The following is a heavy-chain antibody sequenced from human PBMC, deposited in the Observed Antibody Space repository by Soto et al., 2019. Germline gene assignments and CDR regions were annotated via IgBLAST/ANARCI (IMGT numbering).Heavy chain of an antibody. J-gene: IGHJ4*02. D-gene: IGHD2-8*01. Sequence: QAHLVQSGAEVKKPGASVKVSCKASGYTFTGYTFHWVRQAPGQGLEWMAWINSSSSDSSFAPKIQGRVIVTMDAPSSTAYMELTRLRSDDTAVYYCATEMATIKGFFDKWGQGTPVAVSS. CDR1: GYTFTGYT. V-gene: IGHV1-2*02. CDR3: ATEMATIKGFFDK. CDR2: INSSSSDS.